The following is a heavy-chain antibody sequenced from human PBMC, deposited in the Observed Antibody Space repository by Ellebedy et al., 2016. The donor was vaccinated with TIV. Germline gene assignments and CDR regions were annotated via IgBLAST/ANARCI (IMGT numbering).Heavy chain of an antibody. Sequence: GESLKISCAASGFTFSNAWMNWVRQAPGKGLEWVGRIKSKTDGGTTDYAAPVKGRFTISRDDSKNTLYLQMNSLKTEDTAVYYCTTGGGRSGSSYYWGQGTLVTVSS. D-gene: IGHD1-26*01. CDR2: IKSKTDGGTT. CDR1: GFTFSNAW. V-gene: IGHV3-15*07. J-gene: IGHJ4*02. CDR3: TTGGGRSGSSYY.